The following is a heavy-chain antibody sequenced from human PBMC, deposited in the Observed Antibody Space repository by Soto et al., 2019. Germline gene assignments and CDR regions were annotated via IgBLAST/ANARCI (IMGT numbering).Heavy chain of an antibody. CDR2: IKNIADGGTT. V-gene: IGHV3-15*07. D-gene: IGHD3-3*01. CDR3: TFLRGPLDY. J-gene: IGHJ4*02. CDR1: GFTFTNAW. Sequence: EVQLVESGGGLVKPGGSLRLSCAASGFTFTNAWMNWVRQAPGKGLEWVGRIKNIADGGTTDYAAPVKGRFTISRDDSKNTLFLQMNSLKTEDTAVYYCTFLRGPLDYWGQGTLVTVSS.